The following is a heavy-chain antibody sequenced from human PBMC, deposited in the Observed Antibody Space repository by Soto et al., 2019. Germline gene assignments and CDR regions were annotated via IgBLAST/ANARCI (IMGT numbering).Heavy chain of an antibody. CDR2: IYYSGST. V-gene: IGHV4-39*01. Sequence: SETLSLTCTVSGGSISSSSYYWGWIRQPPGKGLEWIGSIYYSGSTYYNPSLKSRVTISVDTSKNQFSLKLSSVTAADTAVYYCARQKPYGLEPRDGAFDIWGQGTMVTVSS. CDR1: GGSISSSSYY. J-gene: IGHJ3*02. D-gene: IGHD1-1*01. CDR3: ARQKPYGLEPRDGAFDI.